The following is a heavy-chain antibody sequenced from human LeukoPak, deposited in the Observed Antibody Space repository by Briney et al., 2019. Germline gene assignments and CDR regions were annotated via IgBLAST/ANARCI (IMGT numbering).Heavy chain of an antibody. D-gene: IGHD3-22*01. CDR3: AKDANYYDSSAFFIPFDS. J-gene: IGHJ4*02. CDR2: ISGNGQKT. V-gene: IGHV3-23*01. Sequence: GGSLRLPCSASGFTFSRFAMTWVRQLPGKGLQWVSTISGNGQKTYYGDSVTGRFSVSRDNSNNILFLQMDSLRADDSALYYCAKDANYYDSSAFFIPFDSWGQGTLVTVSS. CDR1: GFTFSRFA.